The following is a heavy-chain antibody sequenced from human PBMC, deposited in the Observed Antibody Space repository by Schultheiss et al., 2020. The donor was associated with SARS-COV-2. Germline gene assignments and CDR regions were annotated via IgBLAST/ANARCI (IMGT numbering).Heavy chain of an antibody. CDR1: GGSFSGYY. J-gene: IGHJ4*02. CDR3: ARGRRFAASIAARPGRDFFDY. V-gene: IGHV4-34*01. D-gene: IGHD6-6*01. CDR2: INHSGST. Sequence: SETLSLTCAVYGGSFSGYYWSWIRQPPGKGLEWIGEINHSGSTNYNPSLKSRVTISVDTSKNQFSLKLSSVTAADTAVYYCARGRRFAASIAARPGRDFFDYWGQGTLVTVSS.